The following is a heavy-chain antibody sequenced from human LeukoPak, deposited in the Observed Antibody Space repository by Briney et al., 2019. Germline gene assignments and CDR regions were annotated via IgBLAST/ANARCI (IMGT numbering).Heavy chain of an antibody. CDR3: ARVGIAVAADY. Sequence: ASVKVSCKASGYTFTGYYMHWVRQAPGQGLEWMGWISAYNGNTNYAQKLQGRVTMTTDTSTSTAYMELRSLRSDDTAVYYCARVGIAVAADYWGQGTLVTVSS. V-gene: IGHV1-18*04. CDR2: ISAYNGNT. D-gene: IGHD6-19*01. J-gene: IGHJ4*02. CDR1: GYTFTGYY.